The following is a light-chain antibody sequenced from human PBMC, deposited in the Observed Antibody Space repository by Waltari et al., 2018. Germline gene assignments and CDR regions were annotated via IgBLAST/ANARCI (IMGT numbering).Light chain of an antibody. J-gene: IGLJ1*01. CDR1: RSDVGGYNP. CDR3: SSYTSSSTLV. CDR2: DVS. V-gene: IGLV2-14*03. Sequence: QSALTQPASVSGSPGQSFTISCPGTRSDVGGYNPVSWYQQHPGKAPKLMIYDVSNRPSGVSNRFSGSKSGNTVSLTISGLQAEDEADYYCSSYTSSSTLVFGTGTKVTVL.